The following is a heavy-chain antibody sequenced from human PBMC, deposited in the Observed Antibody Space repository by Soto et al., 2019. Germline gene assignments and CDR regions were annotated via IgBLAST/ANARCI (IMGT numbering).Heavy chain of an antibody. CDR1: GGSISSGGYY. J-gene: IGHJ4*02. Sequence: QVQLQESGPGLVKPSQTLSLTCTVSGGSISSGGYYWRWIRQHPGRGLEWIGYIYYSGSTYYNPYIKGRVTISVDTSKYQFSLKLSSVTAADTAVYYCARVRHHDLNLDYWGQGTLVTVSS. V-gene: IGHV4-31*03. CDR3: ARVRHHDLNLDY. CDR2: IYYSGST.